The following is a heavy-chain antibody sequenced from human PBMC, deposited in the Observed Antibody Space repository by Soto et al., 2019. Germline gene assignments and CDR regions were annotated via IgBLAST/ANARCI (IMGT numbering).Heavy chain of an antibody. J-gene: IGHJ5*02. CDR2: INPNSGGT. CDR3: ATAAIPGVTVAEPRWFEP. Sequence: ASVKVSCKASGYTFTGYHMHWVRQAPGQGLEWMGLINPNSGGTNYAQKFQGRVTMTRNTSISTAYMELSRLRSDDTAVYYCATAAIPGVTVAEPRWFEPWGQGTLVTVSS. CDR1: GYTFTGYH. V-gene: IGHV1-2*02. D-gene: IGHD6-19*01.